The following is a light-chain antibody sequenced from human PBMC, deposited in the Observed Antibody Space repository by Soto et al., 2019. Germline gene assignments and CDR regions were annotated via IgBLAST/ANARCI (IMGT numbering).Light chain of an antibody. V-gene: IGKV3-20*01. CDR2: DVS. CDR1: QTVRNF. J-gene: IGKJ5*01. CDR3: QKYGSSSIT. Sequence: EIVMTQSPATLSVSPGDRDTLSCRASQTVRNFLGWYQQTPGQGPRLLIYDVSTTATGIPDRFSGSGSGTDFTLTISRLEPEDFAVYYCQKYGSSSITCGKGPRREI.